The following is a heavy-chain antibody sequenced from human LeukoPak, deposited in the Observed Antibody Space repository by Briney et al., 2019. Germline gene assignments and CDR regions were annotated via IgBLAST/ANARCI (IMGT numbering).Heavy chain of an antibody. D-gene: IGHD6-19*01. CDR1: GYTFTDYY. CDR2: LNPNSGGT. V-gene: IGHV1-2*02. CDR3: ARGRVSVGDASGWSG. J-gene: IGHJ4*02. Sequence: ASVKLSCTASGYTFTDYYMHWVRQAPGQGLEWMGWLNPNSGGTKYAEKFQGRVTMTRDTSISTAYMELSSLSSDDTAAYYCARGRVSVGDASGWSGWGQGALGAVSS.